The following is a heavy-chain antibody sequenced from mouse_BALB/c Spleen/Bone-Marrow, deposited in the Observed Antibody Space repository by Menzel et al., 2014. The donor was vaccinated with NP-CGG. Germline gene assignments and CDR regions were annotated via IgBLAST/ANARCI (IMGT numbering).Heavy chain of an antibody. CDR3: VIQGPRITTVAPFDY. J-gene: IGHJ2*01. D-gene: IGHD1-1*01. CDR2: IRSKSNNYAT. V-gene: IGHV10-1*02. Sequence: EVQRVESGGGLVQPKGSLKLSCAASGSTFNTYAMNWVRQAPGKGLEWVARIRSKSNNYATYYADSVKDRFTVSRDDSQSMLYLQMNNLKTADTSMYYCVIQGPRITTVAPFDYWGQGTTLTVSS. CDR1: GSTFNTYA.